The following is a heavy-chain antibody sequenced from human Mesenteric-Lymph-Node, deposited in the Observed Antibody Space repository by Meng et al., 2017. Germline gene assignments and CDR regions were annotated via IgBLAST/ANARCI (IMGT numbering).Heavy chain of an antibody. CDR2: MNPDSGNT. V-gene: IGHV1-8*01. CDR1: GYTFTSFA. D-gene: IGHD6-19*01. CDR3: VRDVVHQWLVYLRAHSSCDH. J-gene: IGHJ4*02. Sequence: ASVKVSCKASGYTFTSFAINWVRQATGQGLEWMGWMNPDSGNTGYAQIFQGRVTMTRDTSITTAYMELSSLGSEEKAVYYCVRDVVHQWLVYLRAHSSCDHWGQGTMVTVSS.